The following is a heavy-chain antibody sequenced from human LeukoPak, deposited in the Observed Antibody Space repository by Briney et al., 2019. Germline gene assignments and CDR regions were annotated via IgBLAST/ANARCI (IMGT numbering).Heavy chain of an antibody. J-gene: IGHJ4*02. CDR2: IIPILGIA. D-gene: IGHD5-18*01. CDR1: GGTFSSYA. Sequence: SVKVSCKASGGTFSSYAISWVRQAPGQGLEWMGRIIPILGIANYAQKFQGRVTITADKSTSTAYMELSSLRSEDTAVYYCARSSYSYGYEDYWGQGTLVTVSS. CDR3: ARSSYSYGYEDY. V-gene: IGHV1-69*04.